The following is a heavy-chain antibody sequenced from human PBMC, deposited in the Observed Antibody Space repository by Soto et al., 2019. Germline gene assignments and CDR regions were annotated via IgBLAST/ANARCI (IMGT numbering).Heavy chain of an antibody. J-gene: IGHJ5*02. V-gene: IGHV4-59*01. D-gene: IGHD2-8*02. CDR2: IYYSGST. CDR3: AREYRWGWFDP. CDR1: GGSISSYY. Sequence: SETPSFTCTVSGGSISSYYWSWIRQPPGKGLEWIGYIYYSGSTNYNPSLKSRVTISVDTSKNQFSLKLSSVIAADTAMYYCAREYRWGWFDPWGQGTLVTVSS.